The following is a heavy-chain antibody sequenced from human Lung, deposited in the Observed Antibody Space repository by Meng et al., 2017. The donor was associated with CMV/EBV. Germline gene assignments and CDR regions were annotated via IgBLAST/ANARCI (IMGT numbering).Heavy chain of an antibody. CDR3: AKVPRFYSYYGWDV. Sequence: ASVKVSCKVSGYTLSELSMHWVRQAPGKGLEWMGGFDPEDGEAIYAQKFQGRVTMTEDTSTDTAYMELSSLRSDDTAVYYCAKVPRFYSYYGWDVWGQGTXVTVSS. V-gene: IGHV1-24*01. J-gene: IGHJ6*02. CDR1: GYTLSELS. D-gene: IGHD3-10*01. CDR2: FDPEDGEA.